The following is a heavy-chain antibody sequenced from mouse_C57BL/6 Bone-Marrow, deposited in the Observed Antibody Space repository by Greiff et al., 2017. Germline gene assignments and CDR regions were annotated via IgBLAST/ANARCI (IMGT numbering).Heavy chain of an antibody. CDR3: ARLATTDAY. Sequence: QVQLKESGAELARPGASVKLSCKASGYTFTSSGISWVKQRTGQGLEWIGEIYPRSGNTYYNEKFKGKATLTADKSSSTAYMELRSLTSEDSAVYFCARLATTDAYWGQGTLVTVSA. CDR1: GYTFTSSG. D-gene: IGHD1-1*01. CDR2: IYPRSGNT. J-gene: IGHJ3*01. V-gene: IGHV1-81*01.